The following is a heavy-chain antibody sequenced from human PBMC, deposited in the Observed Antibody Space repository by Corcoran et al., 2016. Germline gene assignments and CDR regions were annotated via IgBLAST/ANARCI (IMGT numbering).Heavy chain of an antibody. CDR1: GYTFTSYD. Sequence: QVQLVQSGAEVKKPGASVKVSCKASGYTFTSYDINWVRQATGQGLEWMGWMNPNSGNTGYAQKFQGRVTMTRTTSISTAYMELSSLRSEDTAVYYCARGRGSSWYPSSPYYGMDVWGQGTTVTVSS. V-gene: IGHV1-8*01. CDR2: MNPNSGNT. J-gene: IGHJ6*02. CDR3: ARGRGSSWYPSSPYYGMDV. D-gene: IGHD6-13*01.